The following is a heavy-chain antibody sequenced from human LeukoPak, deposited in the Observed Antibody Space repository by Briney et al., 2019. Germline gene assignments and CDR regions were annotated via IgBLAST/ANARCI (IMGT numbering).Heavy chain of an antibody. D-gene: IGHD3-22*01. CDR1: GFTFSTYA. CDR3: AKDRVVVDGCFDY. J-gene: IGHJ4*02. Sequence: GGSLRLSCAASGFTFSTYAMTWVRQAPGKGLEWVSAISGSGGSTYYADSVKGRFTISRDNSKNTLYLQMNSLRAEDTALYYCAKDRVVVDGCFDYWGQGALVTVSS. CDR2: ISGSGGST. V-gene: IGHV3-23*01.